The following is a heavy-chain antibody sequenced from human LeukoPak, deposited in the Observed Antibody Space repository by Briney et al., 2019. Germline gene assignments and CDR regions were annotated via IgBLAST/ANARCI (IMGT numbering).Heavy chain of an antibody. J-gene: IGHJ5*02. D-gene: IGHD5-24*01. Sequence: GGSLRLSCAASGFKYDDYGESWLPRAPGEGGVGVCDINLNGAWTDYAESVKSRFTISRDNAKNSRYLQINSLRAEDTALYYCAGYNYASSRGFDLWGQGTLVTVSA. CDR2: INLNGAWT. CDR3: AGYNYASSRGFDL. V-gene: IGHV3-20*04. CDR1: GFKYDDYG.